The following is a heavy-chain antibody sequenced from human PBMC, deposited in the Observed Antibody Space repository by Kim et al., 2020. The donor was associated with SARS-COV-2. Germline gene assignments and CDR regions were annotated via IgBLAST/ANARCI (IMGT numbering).Heavy chain of an antibody. V-gene: IGHV1-18*01. CDR2: ISAYNGNT. J-gene: IGHJ4*02. CDR3: ARVNVGEILWFGELFRFDY. CDR1: GYTFTSYG. Sequence: ASVKVSCKASGYTFTSYGISWVRQAPGQGLEWMGWISAYNGNTNYAQKLQGRVTMTTDTSTSTAYMELRSLRSDDTAVYYCARVNVGEILWFGELFRFDYWGRGTRDTVSS. D-gene: IGHD3-10*01.